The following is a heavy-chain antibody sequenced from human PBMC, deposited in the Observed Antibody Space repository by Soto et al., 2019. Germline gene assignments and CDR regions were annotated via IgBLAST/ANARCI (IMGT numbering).Heavy chain of an antibody. V-gene: IGHV4-31*03. CDR3: ARTGERWILGYYVDF. CDR1: GGSISSGGYY. J-gene: IGHJ4*02. Sequence: QVQLQESGPGLVKPSQTLSLTCTVSGGSISSGGYYWSWIRQHPGKGLEWIGYIYYSGSTYYNPSLKSRVTISVDTSKNQSSLKLSSVTAADTAVYYCARTGERWILGYYVDFWGQGTLVTVSS. D-gene: IGHD2-2*03. CDR2: IYYSGST.